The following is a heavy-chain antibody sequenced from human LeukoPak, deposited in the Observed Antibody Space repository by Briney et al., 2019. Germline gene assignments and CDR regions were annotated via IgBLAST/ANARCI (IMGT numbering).Heavy chain of an antibody. J-gene: IGHJ3*02. D-gene: IGHD1-26*01. V-gene: IGHV3-53*05. CDR2: IYSGGTT. CDR3: ARDLKPSGSYYPYDAFDI. Sequence: GGSLRLSCAASGFTVSNNYMSWVRQAPGKGLEWVSVIYSGGTTYYADSVKGRFTISRDNSKNTLYLQMNSLRAEDTAVYYCARDLKPSGSYYPYDAFDIWGQGTMVTVSS. CDR1: GFTVSNNY.